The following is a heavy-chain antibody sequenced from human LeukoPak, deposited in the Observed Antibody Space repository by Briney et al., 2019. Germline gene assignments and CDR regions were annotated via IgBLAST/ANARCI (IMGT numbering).Heavy chain of an antibody. CDR3: ARGRGLLYWYFDL. CDR1: GGSISSGDYY. V-gene: IGHV4-30-4*01. D-gene: IGHD4-17*01. Sequence: PSQTLSLTCAVSGGSISSGDYYWSWIRQPPGKGLEWIGYIYYSGSTYYNPSLKSRVTISVDTSKNQFSLKLSSVTAADTAVYYCARGRGLLYWYFDLWGRGTLVTVSS. J-gene: IGHJ2*01. CDR2: IYYSGST.